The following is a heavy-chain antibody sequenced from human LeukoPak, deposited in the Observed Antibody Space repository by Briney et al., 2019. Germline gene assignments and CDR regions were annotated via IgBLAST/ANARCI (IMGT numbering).Heavy chain of an antibody. J-gene: IGHJ4*02. CDR3: ARGGYYGSGRYYFDS. D-gene: IGHD3-3*01. CDR2: IKSDGSNT. V-gene: IGHV3-74*01. Sequence: GGSLRLSCAASGFTFSTYTIHWVRQAPGEGLEWVSRIKSDGSNTNYADSVKGRFTISRDNAKNTLHLQMNSLRAEDTAVYYCARGGYYGSGRYYFDSWGQGTLVTVSS. CDR1: GFTFSTYT.